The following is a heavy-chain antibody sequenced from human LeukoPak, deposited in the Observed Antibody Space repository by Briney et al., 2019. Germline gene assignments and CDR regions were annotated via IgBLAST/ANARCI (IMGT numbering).Heavy chain of an antibody. V-gene: IGHV3-23*01. CDR2: ISGSGGST. J-gene: IGHJ4*02. Sequence: GGSLRLSCAASGFTFSSYAMSWVRQAPGKGLEWVSAISGSGGSTYYADSVKGRFTISRDNSKNTLYLQMNSLRAEDTAVYYCAKVTAAYCGGDCYYDYWGQGTLVTVSS. CDR3: AKVTAAYCGGDCYYDY. CDR1: GFTFSSYA. D-gene: IGHD2-21*02.